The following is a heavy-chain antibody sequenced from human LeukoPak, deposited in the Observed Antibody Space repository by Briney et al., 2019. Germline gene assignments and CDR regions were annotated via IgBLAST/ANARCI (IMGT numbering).Heavy chain of an antibody. CDR1: GGSISSYY. Sequence: KPSETLSLTCTVSGGSISSYYWSWIRQPAGKGLEWIGRIYTSGSTNYNPSLKSRVTISVDKSKNQFSLKLSSVTAADTAVYYCASQYYYDSSGYRSWGQGTLVTVSS. CDR2: IYTSGST. D-gene: IGHD3-22*01. CDR3: ASQYYYDSSGYRS. J-gene: IGHJ5*02. V-gene: IGHV4-4*07.